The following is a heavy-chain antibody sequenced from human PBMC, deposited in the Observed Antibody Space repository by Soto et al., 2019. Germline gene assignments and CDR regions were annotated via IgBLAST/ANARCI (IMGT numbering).Heavy chain of an antibody. J-gene: IGHJ6*03. CDR3: AKGKVPAAYYYYYYMDV. D-gene: IGHD2-2*01. Sequence: GGFLRLSCAASGFTFSSYAMSWVRQAPGKGLEWVSAISGSGGSTYYADSVKGRFTISRDNSKNTLYLQMNSLRAEDTAVYYCAKGKVPAAYYYYYYMDVWGKGTTVTVSS. CDR2: ISGSGGST. V-gene: IGHV3-23*01. CDR1: GFTFSSYA.